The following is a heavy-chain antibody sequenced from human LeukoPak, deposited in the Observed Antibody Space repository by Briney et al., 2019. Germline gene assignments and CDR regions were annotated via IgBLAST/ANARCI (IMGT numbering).Heavy chain of an antibody. CDR3: ARGEDTYYYDSSGYYHDY. Sequence: ASVKVSCKASGGTFSSYAISWVRQAPGQGLEWMGGIIPIFGTANYAQKFQGRVTITADESTSTAYMELSSLRSEDTAVYYCARGEDTYYYDSSGYYHDYWGQGTLVTVSS. D-gene: IGHD3-22*01. J-gene: IGHJ4*02. V-gene: IGHV1-69*13. CDR1: GGTFSSYA. CDR2: IIPIFGTA.